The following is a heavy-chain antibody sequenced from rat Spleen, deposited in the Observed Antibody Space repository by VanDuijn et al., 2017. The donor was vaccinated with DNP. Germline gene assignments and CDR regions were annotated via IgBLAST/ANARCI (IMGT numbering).Heavy chain of an antibody. J-gene: IGHJ1*01. CDR3: ARGLNYGGYIYSWYFDF. CDR1: GYSITSNY. V-gene: IGHV3-1*01. D-gene: IGHD1-11*01. CDR2: ISYSGNT. Sequence: EVQLQESGPGLVKPSQSLSLTCSVTGYSITSNYWGWIRKFPGNKMEWMGYISYSGNTGYNPSLRSRISITRDTSKNQFFLQLNSVTTEDTATYYCARGLNYGGYIYSWYFDFWGPGTMVTVSS.